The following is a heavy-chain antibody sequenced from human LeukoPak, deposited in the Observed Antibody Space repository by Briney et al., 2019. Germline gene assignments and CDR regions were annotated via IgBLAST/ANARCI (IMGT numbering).Heavy chain of an antibody. V-gene: IGHV3-7*03. CDR3: ARRTGTALVRYFDY. CDR2: IKQDGSEK. J-gene: IGHJ4*02. CDR1: GFTFSSYW. D-gene: IGHD1-7*01. Sequence: GGSLRLSCVASGFTFSSYWMSWVRQAPGKGLEWVANIKQDGSEKYYVDSVKGRFTISRDNSKNTLYLQMNSLRAEDTAVYYCARRTGTALVRYFDYWGQGTLVTVSS.